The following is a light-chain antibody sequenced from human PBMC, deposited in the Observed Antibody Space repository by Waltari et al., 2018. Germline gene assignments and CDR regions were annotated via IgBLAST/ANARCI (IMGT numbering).Light chain of an antibody. V-gene: IGLV1-40*01. CDR1: GSNIGAGYD. CDR2: VST. Sequence: QSVLTQPPSVSGAPGQRVTISCTGSGSNIGAGYDVHWYQQLPRAAPKLLIYVSTSPPLGCPDRLFGSTSGTAASLAITGLQAEDEADYYCQSYDTSLRVVFGGGTKLTVL. J-gene: IGLJ2*01. CDR3: QSYDTSLRVV.